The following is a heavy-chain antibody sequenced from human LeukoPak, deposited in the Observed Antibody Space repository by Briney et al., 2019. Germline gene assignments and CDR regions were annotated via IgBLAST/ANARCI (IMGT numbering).Heavy chain of an antibody. Sequence: GASVKVSCKASGYTFTGYFMHWVRQAPGQGLEWMGWINCNSGGTKYLQKFQGRVSMTRDTSINTAYLELSSLRSDDTAVYYCARDLTIVGGVTDPRIRGHWGQGTLVTVSS. V-gene: IGHV1-2*02. D-gene: IGHD3-3*01. J-gene: IGHJ4*02. CDR1: GYTFTGYF. CDR3: ARDLTIVGGVTDPRIRGH. CDR2: INCNSGGT.